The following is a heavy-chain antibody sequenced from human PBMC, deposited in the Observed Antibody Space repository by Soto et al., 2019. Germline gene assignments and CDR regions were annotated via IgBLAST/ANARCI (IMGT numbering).Heavy chain of an antibody. CDR3: ATDLTGGGIRDYYYGMDV. D-gene: IGHD5-18*01. J-gene: IGHJ6*02. CDR2: FDPEDGGT. CDR1: GYTLTELS. V-gene: IGHV1-24*01. Sequence: ASVKVSCKVSGYTLTELSMNWVRQAPGKGLEWMGGFDPEDGGTIYAQKFQGRVTMTEDTSTDTAYMELSSLRSEDTAVYYCATDLTGGGIRDYYYGMDVWGQGTTVTVSS.